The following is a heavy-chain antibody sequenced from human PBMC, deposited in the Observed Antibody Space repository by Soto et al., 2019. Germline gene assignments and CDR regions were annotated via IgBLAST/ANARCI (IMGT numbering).Heavy chain of an antibody. CDR1: SGSINSGGYY. J-gene: IGHJ5*02. V-gene: IGHV4-31*03. CDR2: IYYSGST. Sequence: SETLSLTCTVSSGSINSGGYYWSWIRQHPGKGLEWIGYIYYSGSTYYNPSLKSRVTISVDTSKNQFSLKLSSVTAADTAVYYCARGAYGEPTAWFDPWGQGTLVTVSS. D-gene: IGHD5-12*01. CDR3: ARGAYGEPTAWFDP.